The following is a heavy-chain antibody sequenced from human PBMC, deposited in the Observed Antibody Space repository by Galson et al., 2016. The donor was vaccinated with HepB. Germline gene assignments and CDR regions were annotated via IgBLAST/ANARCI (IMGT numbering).Heavy chain of an antibody. CDR3: AKGSNGWTKFIDF. Sequence: SLRLSCAASGFTFSRNRMTWVRQAPGKGLEWVANIKQDGSEKNYVDSVKGRFTISRDNTKNSLFLQMDSLRAEDTAVYYCAKGSNGWTKFIDFWGQGTLVTVSS. D-gene: IGHD6-19*01. CDR2: IKQDGSEK. V-gene: IGHV3-7*05. CDR1: GFTFSRNR. J-gene: IGHJ4*02.